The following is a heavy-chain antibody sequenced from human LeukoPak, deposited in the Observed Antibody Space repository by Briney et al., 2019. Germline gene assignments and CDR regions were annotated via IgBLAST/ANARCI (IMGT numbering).Heavy chain of an antibody. J-gene: IGHJ4*02. CDR3: ARKGSVYDILTGYYPFDY. CDR2: INPNSGGT. CDR1: GYTFTGYY. V-gene: IGHV1-2*02. D-gene: IGHD3-9*01. Sequence: ASVKVSCKASGYTFTGYYMHWVRQAPGQGLEWMGWINPNSGGTNYAQKFQGRVTMTRDTSISTAYMELSRLRSDDTAGYYCARKGSVYDILTGYYPFDYWGQGTLVTVSS.